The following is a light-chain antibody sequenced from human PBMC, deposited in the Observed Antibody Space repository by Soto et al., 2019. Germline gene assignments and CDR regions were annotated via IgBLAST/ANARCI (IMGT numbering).Light chain of an antibody. Sequence: QSVLTQSPSASGTPGQRVTISCSGSRSNIGKNAVNWYQQLPGTAPKLLIYTNDQRPSGVPDRFSGSKSGTSASLAISGLRAEDEAHYHCCSYAGSRTFVFGGGTKLTVL. CDR2: TND. CDR1: RSNIGKNA. V-gene: IGLV1-44*01. J-gene: IGLJ3*02. CDR3: CSYAGSRTFV.